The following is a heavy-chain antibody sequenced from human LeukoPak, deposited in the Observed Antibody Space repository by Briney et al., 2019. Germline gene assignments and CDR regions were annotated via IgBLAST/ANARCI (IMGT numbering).Heavy chain of an antibody. CDR3: ARRHYYDSSGYLSWFDP. V-gene: IGHV4-38-2*02. CDR1: GYSISSGYY. CDR2: IYHSGST. J-gene: IGHJ5*02. D-gene: IGHD3-22*01. Sequence: SETLSLTCTVSGYSISSGYYWGWIRQPPGKGLEWIGSIYHSGSTYYNPSLKSRVTISVDTSKNQFSLKLSSVTAADTAVYYCARRHYYDSSGYLSWFDPWGQGTLVTVSS.